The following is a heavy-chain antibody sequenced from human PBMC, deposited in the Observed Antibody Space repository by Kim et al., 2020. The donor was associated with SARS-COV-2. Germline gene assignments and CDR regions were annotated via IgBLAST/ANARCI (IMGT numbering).Heavy chain of an antibody. J-gene: IGHJ6*02. Sequence: ASVKVSCKTSGYTFTNSTMHWVRQAPGQRLEWLGWINAGNDNTKYSQKFQGRVTITRDTSATTAYMEVSSLRSEDTAVYYCARDRWYCTNGVCRSNYGMDVWGQGTTVTVSS. CDR1: GYTFTNST. CDR2: INAGNDNT. D-gene: IGHD2-8*01. CDR3: ARDRWYCTNGVCRSNYGMDV. V-gene: IGHV1-3*01.